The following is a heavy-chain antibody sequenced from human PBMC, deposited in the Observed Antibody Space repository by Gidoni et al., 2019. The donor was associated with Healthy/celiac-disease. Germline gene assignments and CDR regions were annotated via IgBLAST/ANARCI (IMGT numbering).Heavy chain of an antibody. CDR2: INHSGST. D-gene: IGHD6-6*01. CDR1: GGSCSGYY. J-gene: IGHJ4*02. CDR3: ASGSSIAARS. V-gene: IGHV4-34*01. Sequence: QVQLQQWGAGLLKPSETLSLTCAVYGGSCSGYYWSWIRQPPGKGLEWIGEINHSGSTNYNPSLKSRVTISVDTSKNQFSLKLSSVTAADTAVYYCASGSSIAARSWGQGTLVTVSS.